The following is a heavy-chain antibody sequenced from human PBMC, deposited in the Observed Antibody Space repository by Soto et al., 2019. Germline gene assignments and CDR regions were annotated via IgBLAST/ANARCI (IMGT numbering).Heavy chain of an antibody. J-gene: IGHJ6*02. CDR2: IIPIPGTA. Sequence: QVQLVQSGAEVKKPGSSVKVSCKASGGTFSSYAISWVRQAPGQGLEWMGGIIPIPGTANYAQKFQGRVTITADESTSTAYMELSSLRSEDTAVYYCARSQGTSVEIYYYYYYGMDVWGQGTTVTVSS. V-gene: IGHV1-69*01. CDR3: ARSQGTSVEIYYYYYYGMDV. D-gene: IGHD2-2*01. CDR1: GGTFSSYA.